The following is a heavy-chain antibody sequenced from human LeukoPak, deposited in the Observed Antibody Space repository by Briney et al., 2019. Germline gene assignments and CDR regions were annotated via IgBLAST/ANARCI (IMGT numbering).Heavy chain of an antibody. V-gene: IGHV1-2*02. Sequence: GASVKVSCKASGYTFTAYYMNWVRQAPGQGLEWMGWINPNSGGTNYAQKFQGRVTMTRDTSISTVYMELNSLRSDDTVVYYCARRLTGVDYWGQGTQVTVSS. CDR1: GYTFTAYY. CDR2: INPNSGGT. D-gene: IGHD7-27*01. CDR3: ARRLTGVDY. J-gene: IGHJ4*02.